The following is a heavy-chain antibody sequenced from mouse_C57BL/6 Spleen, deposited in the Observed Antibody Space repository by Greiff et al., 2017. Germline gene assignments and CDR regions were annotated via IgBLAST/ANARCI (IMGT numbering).Heavy chain of an antibody. D-gene: IGHD1-1*01. CDR3: AREEEDATVVASYYYAMDY. V-gene: IGHV1-75*01. Sequence: VQLKESGPELVKPGASVKISCKASGYTFTDYYINWVKQRPGQGLEWIGWIFPGSGSTYYNEKFKGKATLTVDKSSSTAYMLLSSLTSEDSAVYFCAREEEDATVVASYYYAMDYWGQGTSVTVSS. CDR2: IFPGSGST. J-gene: IGHJ4*01. CDR1: GYTFTDYY.